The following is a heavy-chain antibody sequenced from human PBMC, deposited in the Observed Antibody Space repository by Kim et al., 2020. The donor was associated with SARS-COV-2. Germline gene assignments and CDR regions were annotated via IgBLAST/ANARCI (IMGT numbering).Heavy chain of an antibody. Sequence: APVKGRFTNSRDDSKNTLYLQMNSLKTEDTAVYYCTTGRTYYYYYYGMDVWGQGTTVTVSS. CDR3: TTGRTYYYYYYGMDV. J-gene: IGHJ6*02. V-gene: IGHV3-15*01.